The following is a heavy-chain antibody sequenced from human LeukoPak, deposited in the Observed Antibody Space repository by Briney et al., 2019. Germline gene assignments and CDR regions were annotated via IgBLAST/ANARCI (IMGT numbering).Heavy chain of an antibody. CDR2: ISDGGGRT. V-gene: IGHV3-23*01. D-gene: IGHD6-13*01. CDR3: TKNQILDDSGSWYAF. J-gene: IGHJ4*02. Sequence: GGSLRLSCGASGFTFSTNAMSWVRLAPGKGLEWVSGISDGGGRTFYAESVKGRFTVSRDNSKNTLYLRMNSLRAEDTAIYYCTKNQILDDSGSWYAFWGQGTLVTVSS. CDR1: GFTFSTNA.